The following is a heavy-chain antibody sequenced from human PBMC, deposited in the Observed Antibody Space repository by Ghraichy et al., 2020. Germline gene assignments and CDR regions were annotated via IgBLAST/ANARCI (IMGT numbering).Heavy chain of an antibody. CDR1: GFIFTTYG. D-gene: IGHD5-12*01. CDR3: VGGPPNSGYAFVI. Sequence: GGSLRLSCAASGFIFTTYGMHWVRQAPGKGLEWVAFIWSDGINKYYDDSVASLFTVSKDNSNNNLYLQMNRLRVEDTAVYYCVGGPPNSGYAFVIWGQGTMVFVSA. V-gene: IGHV3-33*01. CDR2: IWSDGINK. J-gene: IGHJ3*02.